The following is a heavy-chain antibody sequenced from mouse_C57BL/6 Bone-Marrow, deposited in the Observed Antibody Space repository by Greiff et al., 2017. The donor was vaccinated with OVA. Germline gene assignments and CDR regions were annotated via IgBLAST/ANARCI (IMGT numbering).Heavy chain of an antibody. CDR3: TRDPRYYYGSPYYAMDY. V-gene: IGHV5-9-1*02. CDR2: ISSGGDYI. J-gene: IGHJ4*01. Sequence: EVKLVESGEGLVKPGGSLKLSCAASGFTFSSYAMSWVRQTPEKRLEWVAYISSGGDYIYYADTVKGRFTISRDNARNTLYLQMSSLKSEDTAMYYCTRDPRYYYGSPYYAMDYWGQGTSVTVAS. CDR1: GFTFSSYA. D-gene: IGHD1-1*01.